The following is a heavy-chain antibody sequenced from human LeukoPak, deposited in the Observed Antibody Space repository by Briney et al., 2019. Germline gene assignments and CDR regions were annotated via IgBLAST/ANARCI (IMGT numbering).Heavy chain of an antibody. Sequence: SETLSLTCTVSGGSISSYYWSWIRQPPGKGLEWIGYIYYSGSTNYNPSLKSRVTISVDTSKNQFSLKLSSVTAADTAVYYCARHDFSSGWYHYWGQGTLVTVST. CDR2: IYYSGST. V-gene: IGHV4-59*08. CDR1: GGSISSYY. CDR3: ARHDFSSGWYHY. D-gene: IGHD6-19*01. J-gene: IGHJ4*02.